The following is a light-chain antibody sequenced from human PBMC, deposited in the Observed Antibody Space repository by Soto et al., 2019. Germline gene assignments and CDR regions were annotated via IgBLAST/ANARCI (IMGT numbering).Light chain of an antibody. CDR2: DVS. Sequence: QAVVTQPASVSGSPGQSITISCTGTSSDVGGYNYVSWYQQHPGKAPKLMIYDVSNRPSGVSNRFSGSKSGNTASLTISGLQAEDEAEYYCSSYTSNSTYVVFGGGTKLTVL. V-gene: IGLV2-14*01. CDR3: SSYTSNSTYVV. CDR1: SSDVGGYNY. J-gene: IGLJ2*01.